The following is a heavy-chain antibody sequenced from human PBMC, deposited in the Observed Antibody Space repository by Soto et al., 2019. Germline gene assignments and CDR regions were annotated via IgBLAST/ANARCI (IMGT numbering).Heavy chain of an antibody. CDR3: ARTGFRDSSGYDAFDI. D-gene: IGHD3-22*01. CDR2: IYYSGST. CDR1: GDSISGYY. V-gene: IGHV4-59*08. Sequence: QVQLQESGPGLVKPSETLSLTCIVSGDSISGYYWSWIRQPPGKGLEWIGYIYYSGSTKYNPSLKRRVTISVDTSKKQFSLKLRSVTAGDTAVYYCARTGFRDSSGYDAFDIWGQGTMVTVSS. J-gene: IGHJ3*02.